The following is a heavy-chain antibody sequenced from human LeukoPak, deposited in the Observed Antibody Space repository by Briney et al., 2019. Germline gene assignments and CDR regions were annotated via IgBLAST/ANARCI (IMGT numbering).Heavy chain of an antibody. CDR3: ARHGYDILSGLI. CDR2: IYYSGST. J-gene: IGHJ3*02. CDR1: GGPISSYY. Sequence: PSETLSLTCTVSGGPISSYYWSWIRQPPGKGLEWIGHIYYSGSTNYNPSLESRVTISVDTSKKQFSLQLSSVTAADTAIYYCARHGYDILSGLIWGQGTMVTVSS. D-gene: IGHD3-9*01. V-gene: IGHV4-59*08.